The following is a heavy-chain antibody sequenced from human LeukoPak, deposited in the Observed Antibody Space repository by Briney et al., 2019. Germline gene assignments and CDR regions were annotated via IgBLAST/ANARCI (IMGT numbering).Heavy chain of an antibody. D-gene: IGHD2-2*03. CDR3: ARADGYCSSTSCYSPTDAFDI. Sequence: SETLSLTCTVSGGSISSYYWSWIRQPPGKGLEWIGYIYYSGSTYYNPSLKSRVTISVDTSKNQFSLKLSSVTAADTAVYYCARADGYCSSTSCYSPTDAFDIWGQGTMVTVSS. V-gene: IGHV4-59*08. CDR1: GGSISSYY. CDR2: IYYSGST. J-gene: IGHJ3*02.